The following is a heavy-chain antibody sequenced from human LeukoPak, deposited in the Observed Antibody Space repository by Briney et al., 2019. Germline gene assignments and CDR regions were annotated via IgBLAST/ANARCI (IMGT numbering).Heavy chain of an antibody. CDR3: AELGITMIGGV. CDR1: GFTVSSNY. J-gene: IGHJ6*04. V-gene: IGHV3-30*18. Sequence: GGSLRLSCAASGFTVSSNYMSWVRQAPGKGLEWVAVISYDGSNKYYADSVKGRFTISRDNSKNTLYLQMNSLRAEDTAVYYCAELGITMIGGVWGKGTTVTISS. CDR2: ISYDGSNK. D-gene: IGHD3-10*02.